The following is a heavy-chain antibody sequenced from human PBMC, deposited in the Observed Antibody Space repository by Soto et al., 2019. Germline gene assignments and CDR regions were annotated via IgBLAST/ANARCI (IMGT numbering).Heavy chain of an antibody. D-gene: IGHD6-19*01. CDR2: ISGGGGST. J-gene: IGHJ4*02. CDR3: AKASGYSSGWDEY. CDR1: GFTFSNYG. Sequence: EVQLLESGGGLVQPGGSLRLSCADSGFTFSNYGMTWVRQAPGKGLEWVSGISGGGGSTYYADSVKGRFTISRDNSKNTLYLQMNSLRAEDTAVYYCAKASGYSSGWDEYWGLGTLVTVSS. V-gene: IGHV3-23*01.